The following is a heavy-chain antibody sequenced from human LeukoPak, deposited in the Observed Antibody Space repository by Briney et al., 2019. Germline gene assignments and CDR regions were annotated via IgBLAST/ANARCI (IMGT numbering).Heavy chain of an antibody. J-gene: IGHJ3*02. CDR1: GYSISSGYY. D-gene: IGHD5-12*01. CDR2: IYHSGST. V-gene: IGHV4-38-2*02. CDR3: ARVDQLATIEAFDI. Sequence: SETLSLTRTVSGYSISSGYYWGWIRQPPGKGLEWIGSIYHSGSTYYNPSLKSRVTISVDTSKNQFSLKLSSVTAADTAVYYCARVDQLATIEAFDIWGQGTMVTVSS.